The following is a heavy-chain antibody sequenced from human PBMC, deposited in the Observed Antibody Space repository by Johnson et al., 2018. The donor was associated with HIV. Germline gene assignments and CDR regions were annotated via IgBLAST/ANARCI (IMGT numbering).Heavy chain of an antibody. Sequence: MLLVESGGGLVQPGGSLRLSCAASGFTFRSYDMHWVRQVTGKGLEWVSAIGTAGETNYPGSVKGRFTISRENAKNSLYLQMNSLRAGDTAVYYCARGWGIVGAKSAFDIWGQGTMVTVSS. J-gene: IGHJ3*02. V-gene: IGHV3-13*01. D-gene: IGHD1-26*01. CDR2: IGTAGET. CDR1: GFTFRSYD. CDR3: ARGWGIVGAKSAFDI.